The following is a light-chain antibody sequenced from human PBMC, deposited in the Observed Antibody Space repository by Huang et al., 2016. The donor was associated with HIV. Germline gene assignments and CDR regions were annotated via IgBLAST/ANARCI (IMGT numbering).Light chain of an antibody. CDR2: DAS. CDR1: QSVSSY. Sequence: EIVLTQSPATLSLSPGEVATLSCRASQSVSSYLAWYQQSPGQAPRLLIYDASNRATGAPTRFSGSGSGTDFTLTITSLEPEDFAVYYCQQRSTWPFTFGQGTKLEIK. CDR3: QQRSTWPFT. V-gene: IGKV3-11*01. J-gene: IGKJ2*01.